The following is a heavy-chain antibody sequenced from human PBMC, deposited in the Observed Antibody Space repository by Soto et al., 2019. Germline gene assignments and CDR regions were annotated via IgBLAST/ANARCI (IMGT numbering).Heavy chain of an antibody. D-gene: IGHD2-8*01. CDR1: GFTVSNNS. CDR2: FFSGGST. Sequence: PGGSLRLSCAASGFTVSNNSMSWVRQAPGKGLEWVSVFFSGGSTSYEDSVQGRLTISRDNSKNTLYLQMNSLRVEDTAVYYCARGWSSGLDVWGQGTTVTVSS. J-gene: IGHJ6*02. CDR3: ARGWSSGLDV. V-gene: IGHV3-53*01.